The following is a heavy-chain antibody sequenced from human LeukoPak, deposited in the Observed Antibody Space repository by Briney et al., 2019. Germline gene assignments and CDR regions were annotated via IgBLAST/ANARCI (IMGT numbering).Heavy chain of an antibody. CDR2: INNDGSTT. CDR3: VKDPNSGYDFFLRLDFDY. Sequence: PGGSLRLSCAASGFTFRSYWMHWVRQAPGKGLVWVSCINNDGSTTRYAESVRGRFTISRDNAENTLYLQLNSLRAEDTAVYYCVKDPNSGYDFFLRLDFDYWGQGTLVTVSS. J-gene: IGHJ4*02. CDR1: GFTFRSYW. D-gene: IGHD5-12*01. V-gene: IGHV3-74*01.